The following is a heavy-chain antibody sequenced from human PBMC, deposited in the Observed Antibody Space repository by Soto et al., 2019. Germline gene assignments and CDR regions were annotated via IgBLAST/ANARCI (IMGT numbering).Heavy chain of an antibody. J-gene: IGHJ5*02. Sequence: GGSLRLSCAGTEFTFSADGLNWVRQAPGKGLEWVSSISSSSSYIYYADSVKGRFTISRDNAKNSLYLQMNSLRAEDTAVYYSARDKWELLSDWFDPCGQGTLVTVSS. V-gene: IGHV3-21*01. CDR1: EFTFSADG. CDR3: ARDKWELLSDWFDP. D-gene: IGHD1-26*01. CDR2: ISSSSSYI.